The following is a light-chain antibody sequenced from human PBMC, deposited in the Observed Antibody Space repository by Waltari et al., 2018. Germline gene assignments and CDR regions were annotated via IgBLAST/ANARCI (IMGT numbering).Light chain of an antibody. CDR2: GAS. CDR1: QSLTKRY. Sequence: VLTQSPGTRSLSPGERATLSCRASQSLTKRYLAWYQQKPGQAPRLLIYGASSRAAGIPDRFSGSGSGTDFTLTISRLEPEDFAVYYCQQYGSSVLYTFGQGTKLEIK. V-gene: IGKV3-20*01. CDR3: QQYGSSVLYT. J-gene: IGKJ2*01.